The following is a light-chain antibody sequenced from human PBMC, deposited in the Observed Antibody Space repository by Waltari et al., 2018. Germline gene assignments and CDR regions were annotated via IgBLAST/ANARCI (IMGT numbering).Light chain of an antibody. J-gene: IGKJ1*01. CDR3: QQSYDTWT. CDR2: KAS. CDR1: QSISSW. V-gene: IGKV1-5*03. Sequence: DIQMTQSPSTLSASVGDRVTITCRGSQSISSWLAWYQQKPGKAPNLLIYKASSLESGVPSRFSGSGSGTEFTLTISSLQPEDFATYYCQQSYDTWTFGQGTKVEI.